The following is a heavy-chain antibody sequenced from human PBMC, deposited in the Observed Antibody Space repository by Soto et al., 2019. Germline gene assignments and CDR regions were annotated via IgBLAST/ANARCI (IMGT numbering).Heavy chain of an antibody. Sequence: GGSLRLSCAASGFTFSSYAMSWVRQAPGKGLEWVSAISGSGGSTYYADSVKGRFIISRDNSKNTLYLQMNSLRAEDTAVYYCAKKRSGYSEFDYWGQGTLVTVSS. J-gene: IGHJ4*02. CDR3: AKKRSGYSEFDY. D-gene: IGHD3-3*01. CDR1: GFTFSSYA. CDR2: ISGSGGST. V-gene: IGHV3-23*01.